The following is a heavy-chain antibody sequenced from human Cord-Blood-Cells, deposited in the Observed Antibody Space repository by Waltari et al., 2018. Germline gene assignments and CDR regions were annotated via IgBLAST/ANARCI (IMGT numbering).Heavy chain of an antibody. CDR2: ISAYNGNT. D-gene: IGHD3-10*01. Sequence: QVQLVQSGAEVKKPGASVKVSCKASGYTFTSYGIRWVRQAPGQGLEWMGWISAYNGNTNYAQKLQGRVTMTTDTSTSTAYMELMSLSSDDTAVYYCARRYGAGSYYIYPFDYWGQGTLVTVSS. CDR3: ARRYGAGSYYIYPFDY. V-gene: IGHV1-18*01. CDR1: GYTFTSYG. J-gene: IGHJ4*02.